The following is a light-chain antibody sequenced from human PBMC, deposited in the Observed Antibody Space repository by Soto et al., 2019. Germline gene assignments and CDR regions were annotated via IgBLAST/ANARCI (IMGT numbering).Light chain of an antibody. V-gene: IGKV4-1*01. CDR1: QSVLSSSDNKNY. Sequence: DFVMTQSPDSLAVSLGERATINCKSSQSVLSSSDNKNYLAWFQQKPGQPPKLXIYWASTRKSGVPDRFSGSGSGTDFTLTITSLQAEDVAVYYCQQYHSDPITFGQGTRLEIK. J-gene: IGKJ5*01. CDR3: QQYHSDPIT. CDR2: WAS.